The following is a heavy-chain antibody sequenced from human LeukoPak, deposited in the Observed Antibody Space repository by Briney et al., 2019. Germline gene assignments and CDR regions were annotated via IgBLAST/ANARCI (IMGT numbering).Heavy chain of an antibody. D-gene: IGHD6-19*01. CDR3: ATDSSGWRTDAFDI. CDR2: INPNSGGT. Sequence: EASVKVSCKASGYTFTGYYMHWVRQAPGQGLEWMGWINPNSGGTNYAQKFQGRVTVTRDTSISTAYMELSRLRSDDTAVYYCATDSSGWRTDAFDIWGQGTMVTVSS. CDR1: GYTFTGYY. J-gene: IGHJ3*02. V-gene: IGHV1-2*02.